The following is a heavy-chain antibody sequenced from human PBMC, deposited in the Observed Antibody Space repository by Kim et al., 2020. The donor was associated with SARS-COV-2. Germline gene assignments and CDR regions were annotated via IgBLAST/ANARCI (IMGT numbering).Heavy chain of an antibody. D-gene: IGHD3-22*01. CDR2: IYSGGST. CDR3: ARDGDYYDSSGYLPLDY. Sequence: GGSLRLSCAASGFTFSSNYMSWVRQAPGKGLEWVSVIYSGGSTYYAASVKGRFTISRANSKNTLYLQMNNLRAEDTAVYYCARDGDYYDSSGYLPLDYWGQGTLVTVSS. J-gene: IGHJ4*02. CDR1: GFTFSSNY. V-gene: IGHV3-53*01.